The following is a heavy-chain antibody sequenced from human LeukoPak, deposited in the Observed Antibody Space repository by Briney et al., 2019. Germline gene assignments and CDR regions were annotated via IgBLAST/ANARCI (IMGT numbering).Heavy chain of an antibody. J-gene: IGHJ6*02. V-gene: IGHV1-58*01. CDR3: AAGVGSSGWYAGYYYGMDV. CDR1: GFTFTSSA. D-gene: IGHD6-19*01. CDR2: NVVGSGNT. Sequence: TSVKVSCKASGFTFTSSAVQWVRQARGQRLEWIGWNVVGSGNTNYAQKFQERVTITRDMSTSTAYMELSSLRSEDTAVYYCAAGVGSSGWYAGYYYGMDVWGQGTTVTVSS.